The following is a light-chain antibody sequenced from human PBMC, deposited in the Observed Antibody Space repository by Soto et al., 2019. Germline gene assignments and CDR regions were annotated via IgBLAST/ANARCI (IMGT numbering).Light chain of an antibody. V-gene: IGKV3-20*01. J-gene: IGKJ2*01. CDR3: HQYGSSPYT. CDR2: GAS. CDR1: QSVSSSY. Sequence: EIVLTQSPGTLSLSPGERATLSCRASQSVSSSYLAWYQQKPRQAPRLLIYGASSTTTGIPDRVSGSGSRTDFTLTISRLEHEDFALYYCHQYGSSPYTLGQGTKLEIK.